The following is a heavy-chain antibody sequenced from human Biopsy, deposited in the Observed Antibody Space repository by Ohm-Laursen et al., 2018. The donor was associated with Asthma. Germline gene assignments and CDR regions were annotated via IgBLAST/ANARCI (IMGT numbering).Heavy chain of an antibody. D-gene: IGHD4-17*01. CDR1: GYILTDLS. V-gene: IGHV1-24*01. CDR2: NDHEEGGT. J-gene: IGHJ4*02. CDR3: ASDFPKDYVRYNFQF. Sequence: GSSVKVSCKISGYILTDLSMHWVRQAPGQGLEWMGGNDHEEGGTVNARRFQGRVTMTEDTSTDTAYMELSSLSSDDTAVYYCASDFPKDYVRYNFQFWGQGTLVAVSS.